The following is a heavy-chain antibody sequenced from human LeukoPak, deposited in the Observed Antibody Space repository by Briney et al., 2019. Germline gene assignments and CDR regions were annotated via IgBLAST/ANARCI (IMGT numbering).Heavy chain of an antibody. CDR3: AKCSGASCYHSDDY. D-gene: IGHD2-15*01. V-gene: IGHV3-21*01. CDR2: ISSGSSYI. CDR1: GFTFSYYS. J-gene: IGHJ4*02. Sequence: PGGSLRLSCAASGFTFSYYSMNWVRQAPGKGLEWVSCISSGSSYIYYADSVRGRFTIPRDNAKNSLYLQMNSLRAEDTAVYYCAKCSGASCYHSDDYWGQGTLVTVSS.